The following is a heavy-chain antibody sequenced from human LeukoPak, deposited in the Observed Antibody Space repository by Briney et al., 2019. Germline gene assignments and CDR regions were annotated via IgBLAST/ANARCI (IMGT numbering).Heavy chain of an antibody. D-gene: IGHD1-26*01. CDR2: IYYSGTT. CDR3: ARGFGGATTSFDY. Sequence: PSETLSLTCTVSGGSVSSGTYYWSWIRQPPGKGLEWVGYIYYSGTTNYNPSLKSRVTISIDTSRNQFSLKLSSVTAADTAVYYCARGFGGATTSFDYWGQGTLVTVSS. J-gene: IGHJ4*02. V-gene: IGHV4-61*01. CDR1: GGSVSSGTYY.